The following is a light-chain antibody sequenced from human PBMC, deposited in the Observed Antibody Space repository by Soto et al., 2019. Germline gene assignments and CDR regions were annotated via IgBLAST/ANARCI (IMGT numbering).Light chain of an antibody. V-gene: IGKV3-11*01. Sequence: EIVLTHSPATLSLSPGERATLSCRASQSVSSYLAWYQQEPGQAPRLLIYDASNRATGIPARFSGSGSGTDYTLTISSLEPEDFAVYYCQQRSNGPSITFGQGTRLEIK. J-gene: IGKJ5*01. CDR3: QQRSNGPSIT. CDR2: DAS. CDR1: QSVSSY.